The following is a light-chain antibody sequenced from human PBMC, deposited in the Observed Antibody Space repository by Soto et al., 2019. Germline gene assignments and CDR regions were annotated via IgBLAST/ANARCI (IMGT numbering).Light chain of an antibody. V-gene: IGKV3-11*01. CDR2: DAS. CDR1: QSVGSN. J-gene: IGKJ4*01. Sequence: EIVLTQSPATLSVSPGERVTLYCRASQSVGSNLAWYQQKPGQTPRLLIYDASTRATGLPARFSGSGSGTDFTLTISSLEPEDFAVYYCQQRSNWPLTFGGGTKVDIK. CDR3: QQRSNWPLT.